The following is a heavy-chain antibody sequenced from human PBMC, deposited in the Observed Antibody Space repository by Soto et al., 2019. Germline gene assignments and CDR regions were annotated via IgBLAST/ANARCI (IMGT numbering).Heavy chain of an antibody. CDR2: INPNSGDT. V-gene: IGHV1-2*04. D-gene: IGHD6-13*01. J-gene: IGHJ4*02. Sequence: QVQLVQSGAEVKKPGASVKVSCKASGYTFTGYYMHWVRQAPGQGLEWMGWINPNSGDTNYAQKFQGWVTMTRDTSISTAYMELSRLRSDDTAVYYCARVGAAGTLDYWGQGTLVTVSS. CDR3: ARVGAAGTLDY. CDR1: GYTFTGYY.